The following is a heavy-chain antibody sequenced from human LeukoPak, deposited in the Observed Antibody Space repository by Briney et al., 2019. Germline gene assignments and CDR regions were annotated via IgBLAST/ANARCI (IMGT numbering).Heavy chain of an antibody. CDR1: GGSISSYY. D-gene: IGHD3-10*01. CDR3: ARFGDSEWLFSVI. J-gene: IGHJ3*02. V-gene: IGHV4-59*12. Sequence: SETLSLTCTVSGGSISSYYWSWIRQPPGKGLEWIGYISYSGSANYNPSLKSRVTISVDTSKNQFSLKLSSVTAADTAVYYCARFGDSEWLFSVIWGQGTMVTVSS. CDR2: ISYSGSA.